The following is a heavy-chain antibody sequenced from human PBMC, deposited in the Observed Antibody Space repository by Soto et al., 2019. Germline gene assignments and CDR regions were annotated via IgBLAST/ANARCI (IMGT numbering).Heavy chain of an antibody. D-gene: IGHD5-18*01. Sequence: GGSLRLSCAASGFTFSSYAMSWFRQAPGKGLEWVSAISGSGGSTYYADSVKGRFTISRDNSKNTLYLQMNSLRAEDTAVYYCAKACRGTAMVTPFDYWGQGTLVTVSS. CDR3: AKACRGTAMVTPFDY. V-gene: IGHV3-23*01. CDR1: GFTFSSYA. CDR2: ISGSGGST. J-gene: IGHJ4*02.